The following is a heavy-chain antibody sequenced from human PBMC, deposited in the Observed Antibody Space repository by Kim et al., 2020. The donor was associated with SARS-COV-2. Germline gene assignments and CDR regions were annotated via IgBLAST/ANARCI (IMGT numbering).Heavy chain of an antibody. J-gene: IGHJ6*02. CDR3: AKTANDNGGMEV. D-gene: IGHD3-9*01. V-gene: IGHV3-23*01. Sequence: YADSGKGRFTISRDKTKNTLYLQRNSQRGEETDVYYCAKTANDNGGMEVWGQGTTVTVSS.